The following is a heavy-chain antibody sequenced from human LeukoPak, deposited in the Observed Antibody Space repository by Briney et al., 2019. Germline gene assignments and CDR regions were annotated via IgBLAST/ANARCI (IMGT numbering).Heavy chain of an antibody. CDR2: INPSSGGT. CDR3: ARGPWSVGRWLQWGYFDY. V-gene: IGHV1-2*02. D-gene: IGHD5-24*01. CDR1: GYTFTGYY. J-gene: IGHJ4*02. Sequence: ASVKVSCKASGYTFTGYYMHWVRQAPGQGLEWMGWINPSSGGTNYAQKFQGRVTMTRDTSISTAYMELSRLRSDDTAVYYCARGPWSVGRWLQWGYFDYWGQGTLVTVSS.